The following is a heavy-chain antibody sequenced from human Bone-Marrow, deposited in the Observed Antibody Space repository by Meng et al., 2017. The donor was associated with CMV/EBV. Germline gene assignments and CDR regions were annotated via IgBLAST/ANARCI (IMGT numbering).Heavy chain of an antibody. V-gene: IGHV3-7*01. J-gene: IGHJ6*02. CDR3: AREAYPGFWSGYYGYYGMDV. Sequence: GGSLRLSCAASGLTFSSYWMSWVRQAPGKGLEWVANIKQDGSEKYYVESVKGRFTISRDNAKISLYLQMNSLRAEDTAVYYCAREAYPGFWSGYYGYYGMDVWGQGTTVTVSS. CDR1: GLTFSSYW. CDR2: IKQDGSEK. D-gene: IGHD3-3*01.